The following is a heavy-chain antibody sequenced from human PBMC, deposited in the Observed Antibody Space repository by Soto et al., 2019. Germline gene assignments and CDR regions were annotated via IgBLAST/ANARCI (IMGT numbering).Heavy chain of an antibody. CDR2: INPNSGGT. CDR3: ARAYSSSWYYFDY. J-gene: IGHJ4*02. D-gene: IGHD6-13*01. CDR1: GYTFTCYY. V-gene: IGHV1-2*04. Sequence: ASVKVSCKASGYTFTCYYMHWVRQAPGQGLEWMGWINPNSGGTNYAQKFQGWVTMTRDTSISTAYMELSRLRSDDTAVYYCARAYSSSWYYFDYWGQGTLVTVSS.